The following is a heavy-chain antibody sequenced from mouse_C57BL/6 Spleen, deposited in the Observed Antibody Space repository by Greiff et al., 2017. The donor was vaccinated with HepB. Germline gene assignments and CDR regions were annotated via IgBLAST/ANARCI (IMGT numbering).Heavy chain of an antibody. J-gene: IGHJ3*01. D-gene: IGHD2-4*01. CDR1: GYAFSSSW. CDR3: ARSEDYAPWFAY. CDR2: IDPGDGDT. V-gene: IGHV1-82*01. Sequence: QVQLQQSGPELVKPGASVKISCKASGYAFSSSWMNWVKQRPGKGLEWIGRIDPGDGDTNYNGKFKGKATLTADKSSSTAYMQLSSLTSEDSAVYFCARSEDYAPWFAYWGQGTLVTVSA.